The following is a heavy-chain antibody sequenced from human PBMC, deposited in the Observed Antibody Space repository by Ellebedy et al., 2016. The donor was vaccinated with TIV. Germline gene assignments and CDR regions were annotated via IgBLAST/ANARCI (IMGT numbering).Heavy chain of an antibody. CDR3: ARARGDLDY. CDR2: INPNSGGT. D-gene: IGHD3-16*01. J-gene: IGHJ4*02. Sequence: ASVKVSXXASGYTFTGYYMHWVRQAPGQGLEWMGWINPNSGGTNYAQKFQGRVTMTRDTSISTVYMELSRLRSDDTAVYYCARARGDLDYWGQGTLVTVSS. V-gene: IGHV1-2*02. CDR1: GYTFTGYY.